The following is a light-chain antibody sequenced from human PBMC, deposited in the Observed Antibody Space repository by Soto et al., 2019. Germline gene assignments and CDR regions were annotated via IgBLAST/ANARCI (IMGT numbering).Light chain of an antibody. J-gene: IGKJ2*01. CDR2: GAV. V-gene: IGKV3-15*01. Sequence: EVVMTQSPVTLSVSPGERATLSCRASPSVGGALAWYQQTPGQTPRLLIYGAVTRSTGVAARFSGAGSGTEFTLTVDSLQSEDVAIYACQQYNAWPRTFGQGTKLEI. CDR3: QQYNAWPRT. CDR1: PSVGGA.